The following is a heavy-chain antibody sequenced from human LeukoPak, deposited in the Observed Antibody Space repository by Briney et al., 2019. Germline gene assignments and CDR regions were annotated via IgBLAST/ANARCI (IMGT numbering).Heavy chain of an antibody. CDR1: GFTFSVYG. J-gene: IGHJ4*02. V-gene: IGHV3-30*18. CDR3: AKPRGGYYFDY. D-gene: IGHD3-3*01. CDR2: ISHDGGNK. Sequence: GGSLRLSCAASGFTFSVYGMHWVRQGPCKGLEWVALISHDGGNKNYTDSVKGRFTIPRDNSKNTVYLQMNSLRPEDTAVYYCAKPRGGYYFDYWGQGTLVTVSS.